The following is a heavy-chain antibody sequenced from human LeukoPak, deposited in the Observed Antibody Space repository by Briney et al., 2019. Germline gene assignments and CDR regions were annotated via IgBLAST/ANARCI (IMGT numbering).Heavy chain of an antibody. CDR1: GFTFSSYW. Sequence: GGSLRLSCAASGFTFSSYWMSWVRQAPGKGLEWVANVKQDGSEKYYVDSVKGRFTISRDNAKNSLYLQMNSLRAEDTAVYYCASQEEAVWPEPLDYWGQGTLVTVSS. CDR3: ASQEEAVWPEPLDY. D-gene: IGHD1-14*01. CDR2: VKQDGSEK. J-gene: IGHJ4*02. V-gene: IGHV3-7*01.